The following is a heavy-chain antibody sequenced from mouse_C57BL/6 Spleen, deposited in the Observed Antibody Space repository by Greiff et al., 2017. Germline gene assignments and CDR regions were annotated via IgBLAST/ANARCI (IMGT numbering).Heavy chain of an antibody. J-gene: IGHJ4*01. CDR2: INPSTGGT. Sequence: VQLQQSGSELVKPGASVKISCTASGYSFTGYYMNWVKQSPEKSLEWIGEINPSTGGTTYNQKFKAKATLTVDKSSSTAYMQLKSLTSEDSAVYYCAITTVVAEGAMDYWGQGTSVTVSS. D-gene: IGHD1-1*01. CDR3: AITTVVAEGAMDY. CDR1: GYSFTGYY. V-gene: IGHV1-42*01.